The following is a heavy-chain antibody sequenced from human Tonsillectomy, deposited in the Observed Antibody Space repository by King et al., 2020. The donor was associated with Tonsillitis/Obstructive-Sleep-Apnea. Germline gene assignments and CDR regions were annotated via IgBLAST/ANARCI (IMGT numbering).Heavy chain of an antibody. D-gene: IGHD2-21*02. CDR2: ISNDGSHK. Sequence: QLVPSGWRVVPPGRSLRLSCAASGFTFSSYVMHWVRQAPGKGLEWVTVISNDGSHKYYTDSVQGRFTISSDNSKNQLYLQMNSLRAEDTAVYYCARVGGGDYFSEYYFHYWGQGTLVTVSS. CDR3: ARVGGGDYFSEYYFHY. CDR1: GFTFSSYV. V-gene: IGHV3-30*10. J-gene: IGHJ4*02.